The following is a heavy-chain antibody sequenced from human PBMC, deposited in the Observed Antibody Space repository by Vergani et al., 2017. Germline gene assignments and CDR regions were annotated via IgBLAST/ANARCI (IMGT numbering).Heavy chain of an antibody. CDR2: ISGRSNYI. V-gene: IGHV3-21*06. Sequence: EVQLQESGGGSVKPGGSLRVSCAASGFSFSTYSINWVRQAPGKGLEWVSSISGRSNYIYYADSLKGRFTISRDNSKNSVYLQMNSLRAEDTAIYYCARKKYYDSKDYYQVEPFDYWGQGTLVTVSS. CDR1: GFSFSTYS. CDR3: ARKKYYDSKDYYQVEPFDY. D-gene: IGHD3-22*01. J-gene: IGHJ4*02.